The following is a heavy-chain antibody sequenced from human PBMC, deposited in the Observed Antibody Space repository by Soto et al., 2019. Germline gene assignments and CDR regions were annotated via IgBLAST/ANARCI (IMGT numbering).Heavy chain of an antibody. CDR1: GYSITSVNY. V-gene: IGHV4-38-2*01. J-gene: IGHJ5*02. Sequence: SETLSLTCAVSGYSITSVNYWGWIRQPPGKGLEWIGSIYHNGRTQYIPSLKSRVTISVDTSKNQFSLKMTSVTASDTAYYYCATPKPGWGXDPWGQGILVTXS. D-gene: IGHD1-26*01. CDR3: ATPKPGWGXDP. CDR2: IYHNGRT.